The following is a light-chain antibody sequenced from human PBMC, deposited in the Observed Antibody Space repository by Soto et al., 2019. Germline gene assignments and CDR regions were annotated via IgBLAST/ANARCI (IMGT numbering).Light chain of an antibody. CDR1: QSVDSN. V-gene: IGKV3D-15*01. CDR3: QQYYSTPPT. Sequence: EIVMTQSPGTLSVSTGEGATLSCRASQSVDSNLAWYQQKPGQAPRLLIYGASTRATGIPDRFRGSGSGTEFTLTISSLQAEDVAVYYCQQYYSTPPTFGGGTKLEIK. CDR2: GAS. J-gene: IGKJ4*01.